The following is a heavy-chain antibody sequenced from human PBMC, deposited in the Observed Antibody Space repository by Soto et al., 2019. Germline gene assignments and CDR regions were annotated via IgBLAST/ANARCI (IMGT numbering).Heavy chain of an antibody. CDR1: GFSFDTYS. V-gene: IGHV3-23*01. J-gene: IGHJ4*02. Sequence: XESLRLSCAASGFSFDTYSMTWVRQAPGKGLDWVSAVSASGERTYYADSVRGRFIISRDNSKNMLFLEMNGLRGEDSAVYYCARDRRTRNTIFGVVSGGWGQGTLVTVSS. CDR2: VSASGERT. CDR3: ARDRRTRNTIFGVVSGG. D-gene: IGHD3-3*02.